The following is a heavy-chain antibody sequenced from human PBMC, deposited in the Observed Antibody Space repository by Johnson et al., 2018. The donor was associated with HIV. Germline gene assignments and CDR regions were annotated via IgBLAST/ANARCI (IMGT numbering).Heavy chain of an antibody. CDR3: AAGDSHGGAFDI. V-gene: IGHV3-30*19. CDR1: GFTFRIYD. CDR2: ISYDGSDK. J-gene: IGHJ3*02. D-gene: IGHD2-21*02. Sequence: QVQLVESGGGLVKPGRSLRLSCAASGFTFRIYDMQWVRQAPGKGLEWVAVISYDGSDKDYADSVKGRFTISRDSSKNTLYLQMNSLRAEDTAVYYCAAGDSHGGAFDIWGQGTMATVSS.